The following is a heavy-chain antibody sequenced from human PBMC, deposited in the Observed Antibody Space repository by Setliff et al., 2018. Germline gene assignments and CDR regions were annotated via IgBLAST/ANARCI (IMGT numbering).Heavy chain of an antibody. J-gene: IGHJ5*02. V-gene: IGHV4-34*01. CDR3: ARDNTLFGVVVTGSWLDP. D-gene: IGHD3-3*01. CDR2: INHRGST. Sequence: SETLSLTCAVYGDSFSDYYWSWIRQPPGKGLEWIEEINHRGSTNYSPSLRSRVTMSVDSSKKQLSLKLTTVTAADTAVYYCARDNTLFGVVVTGSWLDPWGQGTLVTVSS. CDR1: GDSFSDYY.